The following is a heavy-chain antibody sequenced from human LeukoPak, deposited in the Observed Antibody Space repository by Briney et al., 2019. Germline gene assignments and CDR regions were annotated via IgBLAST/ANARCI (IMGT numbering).Heavy chain of an antibody. Sequence: SETLSLTCTVSGGSISSANYYWSWIRQPPGKGLEWIGYIYYSGSTNYNPSLKSRVTISVDTSKNQFSLKLSSVTAADTAVYYCARANWKSRGYYFDYWGQGTLVTVSS. D-gene: IGHD1-20*01. V-gene: IGHV4-61*01. CDR2: IYYSGST. CDR3: ARANWKSRGYYFDY. CDR1: GGSISSANYY. J-gene: IGHJ4*02.